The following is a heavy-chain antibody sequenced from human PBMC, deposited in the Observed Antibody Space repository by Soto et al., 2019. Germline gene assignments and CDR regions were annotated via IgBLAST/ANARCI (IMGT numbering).Heavy chain of an antibody. J-gene: IGHJ4*02. CDR1: GYTFTSYG. V-gene: IGHV1-18*01. D-gene: IGHD6-19*01. Sequence: QVHLVQSGAEVKKPGASVKVSCKASGYTFTSYGISWLRQAPGQGLEWMGWISAYNGNTNYAQKLQGRVTMSTDTSTSTAYMELRSLRSDDTAVYYCARGTTYGWSQGYYFDYWGQGTLVTFSS. CDR3: ARGTTYGWSQGYYFDY. CDR2: ISAYNGNT.